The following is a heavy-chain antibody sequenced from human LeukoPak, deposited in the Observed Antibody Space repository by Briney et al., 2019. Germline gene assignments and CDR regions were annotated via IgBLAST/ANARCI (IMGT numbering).Heavy chain of an antibody. D-gene: IGHD3-9*01. CDR2: IYPSDSDA. CDR1: GYRFTSYW. J-gene: IGHJ4*02. V-gene: IGHV5-51*01. CDR3: ARRNYDILTGYYNDYFDY. Sequence: GESLQIFCKASGYRFTSYWIGWVRQMPGKGLEWVGIIYPSDSDARYSPSFQGQVTISADKSINTAYLQWSSLKASDTAMYYCARRNYDILTGYYNDYFDYSGQGTLVTVSS.